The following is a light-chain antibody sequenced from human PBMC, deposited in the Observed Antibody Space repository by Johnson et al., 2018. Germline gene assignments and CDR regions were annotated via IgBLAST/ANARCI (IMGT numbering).Light chain of an antibody. CDR3: GTWDSSLSAGNV. CDR1: SSNIGNNY. CDR2: ENN. V-gene: IGLV1-51*02. Sequence: QSVLTQPPSVSAAPGQKVTISCSGSSSNIGNNYVSWYQQLSGTAPKLLIYENNKLPSGIPDRFSGSKSGTSATLGITGLQTGDEADYYCGTWDSSLSAGNVFGTGTKVTVL. J-gene: IGLJ1*01.